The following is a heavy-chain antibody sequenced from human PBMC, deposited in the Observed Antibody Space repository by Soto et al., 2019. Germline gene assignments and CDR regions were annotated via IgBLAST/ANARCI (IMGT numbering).Heavy chain of an antibody. V-gene: IGHV1-2*04. CDR2: INPNSGGT. CDR3: ARDAHYEGAKVITTVGIYYYYGMDV. CDR1: GYTFTGYY. Sequence: GASVKLYCKASGYTFTGYYMHWVRQAPGQGLEWMGWINPNSGGTNYAQKFQGWVTMTRDTSISTAYMELSRLRSDDTAVYYCARDAHYEGAKVITTVGIYYYYGMDVWGQGTTVTVSS. D-gene: IGHD3-22*01. J-gene: IGHJ6*02.